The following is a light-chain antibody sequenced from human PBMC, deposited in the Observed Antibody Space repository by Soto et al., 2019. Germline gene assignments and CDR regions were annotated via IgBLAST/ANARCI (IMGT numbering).Light chain of an antibody. Sequence: QCALTQPASVSGSPGQSITISCTGTSSDVGGYNYVSWYQQHPGKVPRLMIYDVSNRPSGVSNRFSGSKSGNTASLTISGLQAEDEADYYCSSYTSSNTPIFGGGTKVTVL. J-gene: IGLJ2*01. CDR1: SSDVGGYNY. CDR2: DVS. CDR3: SSYTSSNTPI. V-gene: IGLV2-14*03.